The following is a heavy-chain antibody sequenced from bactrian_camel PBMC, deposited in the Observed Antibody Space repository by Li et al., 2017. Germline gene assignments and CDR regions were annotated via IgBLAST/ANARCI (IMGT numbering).Heavy chain of an antibody. V-gene: IGHV3S40*01. J-gene: IGHJ6*01. CDR1: GFTFSDCD. Sequence: VQLVESGGGLVQPGGSLRLSCAASGFTFSDCDISWVRQAPGKGLEWVSAIDSDGGSTYYADSVKGRFTISRDNAKNTIYLEMNSLKPEDTAVYYCAAEPGLQVVNNRKMYVRTENFRYWGQGTQVTVS. CDR3: AAEPGLQVVNNRKMYVRTENFRY. D-gene: IGHD5*01. CDR2: IDSDGGST.